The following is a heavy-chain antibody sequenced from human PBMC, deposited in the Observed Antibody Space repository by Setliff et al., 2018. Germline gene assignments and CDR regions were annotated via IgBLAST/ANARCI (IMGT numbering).Heavy chain of an antibody. V-gene: IGHV1-2*02. CDR2: ISAYNGDT. CDR1: GYTFTNYY. J-gene: IGHJ4*02. CDR3: VRVTRGRLDFDY. D-gene: IGHD5-12*01. Sequence: ASVKVSCKASGYTFTNYYIHWVRQTPGQGLEWMGWISAYNGDTNYAQKFQGRVTITWVTSISTAYMELSSLRSEDTAVYYCVRVTRGRLDFDYWGQGTPVTVSS.